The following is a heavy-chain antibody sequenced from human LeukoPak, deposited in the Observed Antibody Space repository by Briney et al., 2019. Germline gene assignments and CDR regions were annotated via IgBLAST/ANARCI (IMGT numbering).Heavy chain of an antibody. CDR3: ARGRFSFGGVPYFDY. D-gene: IGHD3-16*01. V-gene: IGHV4-39*07. J-gene: IGHJ4*02. CDR1: GGSISSSSYY. Sequence: PSETLSLTCTVSGGSISSSSYYWGWIRQPPGKGLEWIGSIYYSGSTYYNPSLKSRVTISVDTSKNQFSLKLSSVTAADTAVYYCARGRFSFGGVPYFDYWGQGTLVTVSS. CDR2: IYYSGST.